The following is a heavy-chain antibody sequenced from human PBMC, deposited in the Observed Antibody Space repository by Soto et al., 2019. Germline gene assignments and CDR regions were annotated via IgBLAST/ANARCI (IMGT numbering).Heavy chain of an antibody. D-gene: IGHD3-9*01. CDR3: ASRNYYDILTGYGGCFDP. Sequence: SVKVSCKASGGTFSSYAISWVRQAPGQGLEWMGGIIPIFGTANYAQKFQGRVTITADESTSTAYMELSSLRSEDTAVYYCASRNYYDILTGYGGCFDPWGQGTLVTVSS. CDR2: IIPIFGTA. J-gene: IGHJ5*02. V-gene: IGHV1-69*13. CDR1: GGTFSSYA.